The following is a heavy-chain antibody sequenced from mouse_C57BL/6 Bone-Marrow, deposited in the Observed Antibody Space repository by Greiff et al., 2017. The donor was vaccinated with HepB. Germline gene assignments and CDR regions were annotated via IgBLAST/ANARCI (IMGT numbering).Heavy chain of an antibody. D-gene: IGHD2-1*01. V-gene: IGHV5-12*01. J-gene: IGHJ3*01. Sequence: EVKVVESGGGLVQPGGSLKLSCAASGFTFSDYYMYWVRQTPEKRLEWVAYISNGGGSTYYPDTVKGRSTISRDNAKNTLYLQMSRLKSEDTAMYYCARRVYGNYWFAYWGQGTLVTVSA. CDR3: ARRVYGNYWFAY. CDR1: GFTFSDYY. CDR2: ISNGGGST.